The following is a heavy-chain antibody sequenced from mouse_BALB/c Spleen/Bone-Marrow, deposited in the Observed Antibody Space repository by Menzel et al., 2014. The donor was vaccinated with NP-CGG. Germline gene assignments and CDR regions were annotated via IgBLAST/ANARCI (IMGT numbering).Heavy chain of an antibody. J-gene: IGHJ4*01. V-gene: IGHV5-9-4*01. CDR2: ISSGGSYT. Sequence: VKLMESGGGLVKPGGSLKLSCAASGFTFSSYAMSWVRQSPEKRLEWVAEISSGGSYTYYPDTVTGRFTISRDNAKNTLYLEMSSLRSEDTALYYCARDHYGYYTMDYWGQGTSVTVST. CDR1: GFTFSSYA. D-gene: IGHD1-2*01. CDR3: ARDHYGYYTMDY.